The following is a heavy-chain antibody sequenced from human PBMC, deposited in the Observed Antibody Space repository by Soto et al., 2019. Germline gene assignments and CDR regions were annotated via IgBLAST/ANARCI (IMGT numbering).Heavy chain of an antibody. J-gene: IGHJ4*02. CDR1: GFTFSSYW. CDR2: INPDGSEK. CDR3: ARTMTARTDDY. Sequence: EVHLVESGGGLVLPGGSLRLSCAASGFTFSSYWMSWVRQTPGKGLEWVGNINPDGSEKYYVDSVRGRFTISRDNAANSRYLQMNSRRAEDTAVDYCARTMTARTDDYWGQGTLVTVSS. V-gene: IGHV3-7*01. D-gene: IGHD3-22*01.